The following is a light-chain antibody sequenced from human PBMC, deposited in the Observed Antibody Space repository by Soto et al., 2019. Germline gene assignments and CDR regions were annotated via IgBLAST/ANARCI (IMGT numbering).Light chain of an antibody. CDR3: QHYYLYPRT. J-gene: IGKJ1*01. V-gene: IGKV1-8*01. CDR2: AAS. Sequence: IRMTQSPSSFSASTGDRVTITCRASQGISSFLAWYQQKSGKAPKLLMYAASTLQSGVPSRFSGSGSGTDFTLTISSLQSEDFATYYCQHYYLYPRTFGQGTKVEIK. CDR1: QGISSF.